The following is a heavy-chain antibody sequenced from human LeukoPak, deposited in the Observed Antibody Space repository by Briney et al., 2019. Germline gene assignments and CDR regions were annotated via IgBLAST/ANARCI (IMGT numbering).Heavy chain of an antibody. D-gene: IGHD2-21*01. CDR1: AFTFSNYR. CDR2: IKEDGNEK. CDR3: ARDHRLFDFDY. J-gene: IGHJ4*02. V-gene: IGHV3-7*03. Sequence: PGGSLRLSCAASAFTFSNYRMTWVRQAPGKGLEWVANIKEDGNEKYYVDSVKGRFTISRDNAKNSLYLQMNSLRAEDTAVYYCARDHRLFDFDYWGQGTLVTVSS.